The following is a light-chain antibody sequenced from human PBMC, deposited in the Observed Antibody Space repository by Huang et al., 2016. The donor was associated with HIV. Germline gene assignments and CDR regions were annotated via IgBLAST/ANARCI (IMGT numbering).Light chain of an antibody. CDR3: QQTYSNSPT. Sequence: DIQMTQSPSSLSASVGDRVTITCRASQSITNYLNWFQQKPGKAPKLLIHGASSLQSGVPSRFSDSGSGTDFTLSISSLQPEDFVTYYCQQTYSNSPTFGQGTKLEIK. V-gene: IGKV1-39*01. CDR1: QSITNY. J-gene: IGKJ1*01. CDR2: GAS.